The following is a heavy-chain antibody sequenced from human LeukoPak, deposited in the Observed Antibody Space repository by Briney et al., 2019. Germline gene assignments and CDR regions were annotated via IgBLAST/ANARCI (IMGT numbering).Heavy chain of an antibody. CDR2: INLSGGST. CDR3: ARDYVDDIPMIKDY. Sequence: GASVKVSCKASGYTFTSYHMHWVRQAPGQGLKWMGKINLSGGSTTYAQKFQGRVTMTRDTSTSTVYMGLSSLRSEDTAVYYCARDYVDDIPMIKDYWGQGTLVTVSS. V-gene: IGHV1-46*01. J-gene: IGHJ4*02. CDR1: GYTFTSYH. D-gene: IGHD2-8*01.